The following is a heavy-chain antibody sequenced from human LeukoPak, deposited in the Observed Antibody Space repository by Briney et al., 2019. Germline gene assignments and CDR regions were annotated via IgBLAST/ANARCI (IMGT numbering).Heavy chain of an antibody. CDR2: IHYSGST. CDR1: GGSISGGDYY. J-gene: IGHJ4*02. CDR3: ARGELFHDY. V-gene: IGHV4-30-4*01. D-gene: IGHD3-10*01. Sequence: SQTLSLTCTVSGGSISGGDYYWSWIRQPPGKGLEWIGYIHYSGSTYYNLSLKSRVTISVDTSKSQFSLKLSSVTAADTAVYYCARGELFHDYWGQGTLVTVSS.